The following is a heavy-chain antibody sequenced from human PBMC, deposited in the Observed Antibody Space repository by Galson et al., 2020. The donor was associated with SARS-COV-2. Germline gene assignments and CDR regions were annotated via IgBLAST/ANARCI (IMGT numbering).Heavy chain of an antibody. CDR2: INTYNGDS. Sequence: ASAKVSCKASGYTFSSYTISWVRQAPGKGLEWMGWINTYNGDSKFSPKPQGRVSMTTDTSTNTAYMELRSLNSGDTAVYYCARHGSTASGYNWFDPWGQGTLVTVCS. J-gene: IGHJ5*02. CDR3: ARHGSTASGYNWFDP. D-gene: IGHD6-13*01. V-gene: IGHV1-18*01. CDR1: GYTFSSYT.